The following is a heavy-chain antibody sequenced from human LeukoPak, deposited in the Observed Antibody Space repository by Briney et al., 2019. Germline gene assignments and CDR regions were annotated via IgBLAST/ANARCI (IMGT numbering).Heavy chain of an antibody. J-gene: IGHJ4*02. CDR2: IYYSGST. CDR3: ARPVRGGHFVDY. D-gene: IGHD3-10*01. V-gene: IGHV4-39*01. Sequence: PSETLSLTCTVSGGSISSSSYYWGWIRQPPGKGLEWIGSIYYSGSTYYNPSLKSRVTISVDTSKNQFSLKLSSVTAADTAVYYCARPVRGGHFVDYWGQGTLVTVSS. CDR1: GGSISSSSYY.